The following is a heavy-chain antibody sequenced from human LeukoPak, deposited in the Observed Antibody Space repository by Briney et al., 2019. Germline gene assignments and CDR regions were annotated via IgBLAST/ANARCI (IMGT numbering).Heavy chain of an antibody. V-gene: IGHV3-23*01. J-gene: IGHJ4*02. CDR1: GFTFSSYA. Sequence: SGGSLRLSCAASGFTFSSYAMSWVRQAPGKGLEWVSAISGSGGSTYYADSVKGRFTISRDNSKNTLYLQMNSLRAEDTAVYYCAKDGGSSGWFDYWGQGTLVTVSS. CDR2: ISGSGGST. D-gene: IGHD6-19*01. CDR3: AKDGGSSGWFDY.